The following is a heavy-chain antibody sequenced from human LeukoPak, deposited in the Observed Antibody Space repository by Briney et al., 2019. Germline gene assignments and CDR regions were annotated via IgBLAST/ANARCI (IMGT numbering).Heavy chain of an antibody. CDR2: ISSSSSYI. J-gene: IGHJ4*02. Sequence: GGSLRLSCAASGFTFSSYSMNWVRQAPGKGLGWVSSISSSSSYIYYADSVKGRFTISRDNAKNSLYLQMNSLRAEDTAVYYCARGGLRLLEWLSPFDYWGQGTLVTVSS. V-gene: IGHV3-21*01. CDR3: ARGGLRLLEWLSPFDY. CDR1: GFTFSSYS. D-gene: IGHD3-3*01.